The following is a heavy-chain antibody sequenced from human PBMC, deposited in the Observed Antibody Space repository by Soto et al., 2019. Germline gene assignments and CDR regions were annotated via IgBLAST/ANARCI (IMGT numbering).Heavy chain of an antibody. D-gene: IGHD3-3*01. J-gene: IGHJ6*03. V-gene: IGHV3-21*01. CDR2: ISSSSSYI. CDR3: AREGITIFGVVRLDYYYYMDV. CDR1: GFTFSSYS. Sequence: GGSLRLSCAASGFTFSSYSMNWVRQAPGKGLEWVSSISSSSSYIYYADSVKGRFTISRDNAKNSLYLQMNSLRAEDTAVYYCAREGITIFGVVRLDYYYYMDVWGKGTTVTVSS.